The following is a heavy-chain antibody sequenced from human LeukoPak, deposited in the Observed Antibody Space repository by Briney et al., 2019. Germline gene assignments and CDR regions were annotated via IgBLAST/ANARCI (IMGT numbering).Heavy chain of an antibody. D-gene: IGHD6-19*01. CDR3: ARGQAGSAYYYYYGMDV. J-gene: IGHJ6*02. CDR1: GGSISSSSYY. Sequence: SETLSLTCTVSGGSISSSSYYWSWIRQPPGKGLEWIGYIYYSGSTNYNPSLKSRVTISVDTSKNQFSLKLSSVTAADTAVYYCARGQAGSAYYYYYGMDVWGQGTTVTVSS. CDR2: IYYSGST. V-gene: IGHV4-61*01.